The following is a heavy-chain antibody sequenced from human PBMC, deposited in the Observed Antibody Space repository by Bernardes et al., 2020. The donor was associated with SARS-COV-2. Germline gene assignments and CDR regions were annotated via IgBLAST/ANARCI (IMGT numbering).Heavy chain of an antibody. J-gene: IGHJ6*02. CDR2: ISSSGSTI. D-gene: IGHD3-3*01. Sequence: VSYISSSGSTIYYADSVKGRFTISRDNAKNSLYLQMNSLRAEDTAVYYCARDRLGITIFGGVYYYGMDVWGQGTTVTVSS. V-gene: IGHV3-48*03. CDR3: ARDRLGITIFGGVYYYGMDV.